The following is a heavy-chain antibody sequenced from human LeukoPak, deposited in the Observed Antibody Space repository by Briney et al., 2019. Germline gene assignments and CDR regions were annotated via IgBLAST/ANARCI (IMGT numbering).Heavy chain of an antibody. CDR3: AKDRTVGASYWYFDL. V-gene: IGHV3-7*03. Sequence: GGSLRLSCAASGFTSSSYWMSWVRQAPGEGLEWVAKINQDGTEKAYVDSVRGRFTISRDSSKNTLFLHMNTLRAEDTAIYYCAKDRTVGASYWYFDLWGRGTLVTVSS. D-gene: IGHD1-26*01. J-gene: IGHJ2*01. CDR1: GFTSSSYW. CDR2: INQDGTEK.